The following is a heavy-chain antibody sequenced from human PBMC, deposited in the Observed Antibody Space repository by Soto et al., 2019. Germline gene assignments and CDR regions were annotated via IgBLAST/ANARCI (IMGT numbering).Heavy chain of an antibody. CDR2: IIPIFGTA. CDR3: AREGMTTGVSGDPYNWFDP. V-gene: IGHV1-69*12. CDR1: GGTFSSYA. D-gene: IGHD3-3*01. J-gene: IGHJ5*02. Sequence: QVQLVQSGAEVKKPGSSVKVSCKASGGTFSSYAISWVRQAPGQGLEWMGGIIPIFGTANYAQKFEGRVTITADESTSTAYMELSSLRAEDTAVYYCAREGMTTGVSGDPYNWFDPWGQGTLVSVSS.